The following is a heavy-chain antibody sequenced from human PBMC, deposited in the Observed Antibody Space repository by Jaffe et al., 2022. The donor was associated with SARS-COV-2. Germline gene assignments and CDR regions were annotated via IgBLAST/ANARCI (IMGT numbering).Heavy chain of an antibody. J-gene: IGHJ4*02. V-gene: IGHV3-33*01. CDR3: ARGRYFDWLLSEGGFDY. Sequence: QVQLVESGGGVVQPGRSLRLSCAASGFTFSSYGMHWVRQAPGKGLEWVAVIWYDGSNKYYADSVKGRFTISRDNSKNTLYLQMNSLRAEDTAVYYCARGRYFDWLLSEGGFDYWGQGTLVTVSS. D-gene: IGHD3-9*01. CDR2: IWYDGSNK. CDR1: GFTFSSYG.